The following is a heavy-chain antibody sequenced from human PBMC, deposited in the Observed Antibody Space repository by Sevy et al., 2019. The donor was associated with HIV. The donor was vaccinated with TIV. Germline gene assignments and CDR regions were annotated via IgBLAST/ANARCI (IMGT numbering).Heavy chain of an antibody. D-gene: IGHD2-15*01. CDR2: INPNSGGT. Sequence: ASVKVSCKASGYTFTGYYMHWVRQAPGQGLEWMGWINPNSGGTNYAQKFQGRVTMTRDTSISTAYMELSRQRSDDTAVYYCARDGKDIVVVVAASGRTFDAFDIWGQGTMVTVSS. J-gene: IGHJ3*02. V-gene: IGHV1-2*02. CDR3: ARDGKDIVVVVAASGRTFDAFDI. CDR1: GYTFTGYY.